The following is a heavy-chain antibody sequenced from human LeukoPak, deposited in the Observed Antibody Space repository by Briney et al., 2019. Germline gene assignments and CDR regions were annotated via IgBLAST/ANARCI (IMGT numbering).Heavy chain of an antibody. D-gene: IGHD1-1*01. Sequence: PSETLSLTCTVSGGSISSYYWSWIRQPPGKGLEWIGYIYYSGSTNYNPSLKSRVTISVDTSKNQFSLKLSSVTAADTAVYYCARDLGLEGDYWGQGTLVTVSS. CDR1: GGSISSYY. J-gene: IGHJ4*02. CDR2: IYYSGST. V-gene: IGHV4-59*01. CDR3: ARDLGLEGDY.